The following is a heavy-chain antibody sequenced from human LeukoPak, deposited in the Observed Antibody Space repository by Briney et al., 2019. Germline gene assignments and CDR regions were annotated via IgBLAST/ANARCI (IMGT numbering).Heavy chain of an antibody. CDR1: GFTLSSHW. CDR2: IWYDGSNK. Sequence: GGSLRLSCVASGFTLSSHWMHWVRQAPGKGLEWVAVIWYDGSNKYYADSVKGRFTISRDNSKNTLYLQMNSLRAEDTAVYYCARARSIAVVPLDYWGQGTLVTVSS. CDR3: ARARSIAVVPLDY. J-gene: IGHJ4*02. D-gene: IGHD6-19*01. V-gene: IGHV3-33*08.